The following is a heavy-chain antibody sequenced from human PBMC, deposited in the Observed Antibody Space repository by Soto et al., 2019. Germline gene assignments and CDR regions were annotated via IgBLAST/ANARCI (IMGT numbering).Heavy chain of an antibody. CDR3: ARHLGGNHYYYGMDV. CDR1: GGTFSSYA. D-gene: IGHD3-16*01. J-gene: IGHJ6*02. CDR2: IIPIFGTA. V-gene: IGHV1-69*12. Sequence: QVQLVQSGAEVKKPGSSVKVSCKASGGTFSSYAISWVRQAPRQGLEWMGGIIPIFGTADYAQKFQGRVTITADESTSTAYMDLSSLRSEDTAVYYCARHLGGNHYYYGMDVWGQGTTVTVSS.